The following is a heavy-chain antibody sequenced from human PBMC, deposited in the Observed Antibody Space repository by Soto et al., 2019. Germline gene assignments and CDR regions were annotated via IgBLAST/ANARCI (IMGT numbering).Heavy chain of an antibody. D-gene: IGHD2-15*01. Sequence: ASVKVSCKVSGYTLTELSMHWVRQAPGKGLEWMGGFDPEDGATNYAQKFQGRVTITADESTNTAYMELSSLRSEDTAVYYCARAPPTCTGGSCYKGSQYYFYAMDVWGQGTTVTVSS. CDR3: ARAPPTCTGGSCYKGSQYYFYAMDV. CDR2: FDPEDGAT. V-gene: IGHV1-24*01. CDR1: GYTLTELS. J-gene: IGHJ6*02.